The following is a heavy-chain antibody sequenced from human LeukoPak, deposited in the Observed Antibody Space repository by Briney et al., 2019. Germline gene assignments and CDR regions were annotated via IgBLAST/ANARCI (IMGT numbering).Heavy chain of an antibody. J-gene: IGHJ4*02. V-gene: IGHV3-23*01. Sequence: PGGSLRLSCAASGFTFSSCAMSWVRQAPGKGLEWVSTINGSGGSTYYADSVKGRFTISRDNSKNTLYLQMNSLRAKDTAVYYCAKSWCYDSSGYYPFDYWGQGTLVTVSS. CDR2: INGSGGST. D-gene: IGHD3-22*01. CDR1: GFTFSSCA. CDR3: AKSWCYDSSGYYPFDY.